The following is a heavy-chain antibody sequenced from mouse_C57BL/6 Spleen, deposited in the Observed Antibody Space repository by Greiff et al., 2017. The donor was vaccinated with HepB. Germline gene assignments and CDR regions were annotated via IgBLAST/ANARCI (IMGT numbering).Heavy chain of an antibody. CDR1: GFNINDYY. V-gene: IGHV14-2*01. J-gene: IGHJ2*01. CDR3: ARQDYDGSSYVKYYFDY. D-gene: IGHD1-1*01. Sequence: EVQLQQSGAELVKPGASVKLSCTASGFNINDYYMHWVKQRTEQGLEWIGRIDPEDGETKYAPKFQGKATITADTSSNTAYLQLSSLTSEDTAVDYCARQDYDGSSYVKYYFDYWGQGTTLTVSS. CDR2: IDPEDGET.